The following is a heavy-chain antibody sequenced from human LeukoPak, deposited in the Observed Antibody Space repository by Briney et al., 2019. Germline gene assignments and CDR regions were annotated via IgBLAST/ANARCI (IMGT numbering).Heavy chain of an antibody. CDR3: VTPGSTSFPY. D-gene: IGHD6-13*01. V-gene: IGHV3-30-3*01. CDR2: ISHDGANK. CDR1: GFPFSRYA. Sequence: GGSLRLSCAASGFPFSRYAMHWVRQAPGRGLEWVGVISHDGANKDYADSVEGRFIISRDNSENTLYLQMNGLRAEDTAVYYCVTPGSTSFPYWGQGTLVTVSS. J-gene: IGHJ4*02.